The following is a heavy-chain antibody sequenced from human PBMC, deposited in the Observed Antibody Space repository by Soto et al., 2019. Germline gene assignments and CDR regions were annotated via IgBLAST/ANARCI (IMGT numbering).Heavy chain of an antibody. CDR1: GFTFSSYA. J-gene: IGHJ3*01. CDR2: ISSSSSYI. Sequence: GSLRLSCAASGFTFSSYAMSWVRQAPGKGLEWVSSISSSSSYIYYADSVKGRFTISRDNAKNSLYLQMNSLRAEDTAVYFCARIYCSGGSCYLQVFDVWGQGTMVTVSS. V-gene: IGHV3-21*01. CDR3: ARIYCSGGSCYLQVFDV. D-gene: IGHD2-15*01.